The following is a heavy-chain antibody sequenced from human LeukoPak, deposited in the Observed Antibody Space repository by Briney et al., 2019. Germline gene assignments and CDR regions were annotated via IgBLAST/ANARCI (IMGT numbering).Heavy chain of an antibody. Sequence: PGGSLGLSCAASGFTFSSYGMSWVRQAPGKGLEWVSVIYSGGSTYYADSVKGRFTISRDNSKNTLYLQMNSLRAEDTAVYYCARDPYWGQGTLVTVSS. J-gene: IGHJ4*02. CDR1: GFTFSSYG. CDR2: IYSGGST. V-gene: IGHV3-66*01. CDR3: ARDPY.